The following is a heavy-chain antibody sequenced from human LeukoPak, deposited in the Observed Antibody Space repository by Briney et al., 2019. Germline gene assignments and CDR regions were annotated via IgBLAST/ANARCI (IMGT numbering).Heavy chain of an antibody. CDR3: ARDIAARLPYFDY. V-gene: IGHV4-59*01. J-gene: IGHJ4*02. D-gene: IGHD6-6*01. CDR2: IYYSGST. CDR1: GGSISSYY. Sequence: SQTLSLTCTVSGGSISSYYWSWIRQPPGKGLEWIGYIYYSGSTNYNPSLKSRVTISVDTSKNQFSLKLSSVTAADTAVYYCARDIAARLPYFDYWGQGTLVTVSS.